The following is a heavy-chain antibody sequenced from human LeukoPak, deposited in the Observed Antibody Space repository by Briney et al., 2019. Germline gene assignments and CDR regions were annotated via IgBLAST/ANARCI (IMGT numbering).Heavy chain of an antibody. CDR3: ARTLYQVGYFDY. CDR1: GGSFSDYY. D-gene: IGHD2-2*01. J-gene: IGHJ4*02. Sequence: SETLSLTCAVYGGSFSDYYWSWIRQPPGKGLEWIGEINHSGSTNYNPSLKSRVTISVDTSKNQFSLKLSSVTAADTAVYYCARTLYQVGYFDYWGQGTQVTVSS. CDR2: INHSGST. V-gene: IGHV4-34*01.